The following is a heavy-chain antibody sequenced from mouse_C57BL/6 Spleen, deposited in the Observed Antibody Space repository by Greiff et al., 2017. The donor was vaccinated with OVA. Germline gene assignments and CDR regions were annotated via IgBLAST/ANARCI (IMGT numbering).Heavy chain of an antibody. CDR1: GYAFSSYW. V-gene: IGHV1-80*01. CDR2: IYPGDGDT. Sequence: QVQLQQSGAELVKPGASVKISCKASGYAFSSYWMNWVKQRPGKGLEWIGQIYPGDGDTNYNGKFKGKATLTADKSSSTAYMQLSSLTSEDSAVYFCARHHYGSSYVMDYWGQGTSVTVSS. CDR3: ARHHYGSSYVMDY. J-gene: IGHJ4*01. D-gene: IGHD1-1*01.